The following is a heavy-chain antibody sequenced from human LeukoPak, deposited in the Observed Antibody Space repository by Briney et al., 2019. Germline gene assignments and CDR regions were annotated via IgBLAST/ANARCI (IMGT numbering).Heavy chain of an antibody. V-gene: IGHV3-74*01. D-gene: IGHD5-24*01. CDR1: GFTFSSYV. J-gene: IGHJ4*02. Sequence: GGSLRLSCETAGFTFSSYVMHWVRRTPGKGLVWVSRISHDGIISYADSVKGRFTVSRDNAKNTLTLQMNSLRVEDTAVYFCARDWVYKIDYWGRGTLVTVSS. CDR2: ISHDGII. CDR3: ARDWVYKIDY.